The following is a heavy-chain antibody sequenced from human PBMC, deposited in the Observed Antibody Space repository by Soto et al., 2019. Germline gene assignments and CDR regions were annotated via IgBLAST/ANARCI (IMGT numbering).Heavy chain of an antibody. D-gene: IGHD3-22*01. V-gene: IGHV3-23*01. CDR1: GFTFSTYA. Sequence: GGSLRLSCVVSGFTFSTYAMSWVRQAPGKGLEWVSGISGSSGSTYYADSVKGRFTISRDNSKNTLYLQMNSLRAEDTAVYYCAKEWVYDSSGWSFDYWGQGTLGTVS. CDR3: AKEWVYDSSGWSFDY. CDR2: ISGSSGST. J-gene: IGHJ4*02.